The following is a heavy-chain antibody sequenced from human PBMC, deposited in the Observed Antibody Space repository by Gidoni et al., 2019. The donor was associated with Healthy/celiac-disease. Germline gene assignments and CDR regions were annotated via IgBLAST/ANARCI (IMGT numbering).Heavy chain of an antibody. Sequence: EVRLVHSGGGLVKPGGPLPLSCAALVSTFRSYGRIGVRQAPGQGVAWVSSISSSSSYIYYADSVKGRFTISRDNAKNSLYLQMNSLRAEDTAVYYCARGTVWFGAPGMDVWGQGTTVTVSS. CDR1: VSTFRSYG. V-gene: IGHV3-21*01. CDR2: ISSSSSYI. J-gene: IGHJ6*02. D-gene: IGHD3-10*01. CDR3: ARGTVWFGAPGMDV.